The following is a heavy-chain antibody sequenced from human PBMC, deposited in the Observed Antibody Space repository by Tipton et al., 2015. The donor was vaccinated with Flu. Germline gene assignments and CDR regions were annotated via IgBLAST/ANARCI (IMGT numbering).Heavy chain of an antibody. J-gene: IGHJ4*02. V-gene: IGHV4-38-2*01. Sequence: LRLSCAVSGDSIRNDYFWGWIRQPPGKGLEWIATIHRSGSTKYNPSLKSRVTMSVDRSKNQFSLKLSSVTAADTAVYYCARHQSSSLLPFDYWGQGTLVTVSS. CDR3: ARHQSSSLLPFDY. D-gene: IGHD2-15*01. CDR2: IHRSGST. CDR1: GDSIRNDYF.